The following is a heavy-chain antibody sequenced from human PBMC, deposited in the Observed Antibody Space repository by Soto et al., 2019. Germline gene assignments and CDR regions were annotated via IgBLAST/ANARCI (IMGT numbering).Heavy chain of an antibody. V-gene: IGHV3-74*01. D-gene: IGHD2-2*01. CDR2: INSDGSST. J-gene: IGHJ3*02. CDR3: ARDRYCSSTSCYADACDI. Sequence: EVQLVESGGGLVQPGGSLRLSCAASGFTFSSYWMHWVRQAPGKGLVWVSHINSDGSSTSYADSVKGRFTISRDNAKNTLYLQMNSLRAEDTAVYYCARDRYCSSTSCYADACDIWGQGTMVTVSS. CDR1: GFTFSSYW.